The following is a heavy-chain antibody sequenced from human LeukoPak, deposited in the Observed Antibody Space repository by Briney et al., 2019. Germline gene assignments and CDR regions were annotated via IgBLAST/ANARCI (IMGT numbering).Heavy chain of an antibody. V-gene: IGHV3-7*01. J-gene: IGHJ5*02. Sequence: GGSLRLSCAASGFTFSSYWMSWVRQAPGKGLEWVANIKQDGSETKYVDSVKGRFTISRDNARNSLYLQMNSLRAEDTAVYYCARYHYGDHPFDPWGQGTLVTVSS. CDR3: ARYHYGDHPFDP. D-gene: IGHD4-17*01. CDR2: IKQDGSET. CDR1: GFTFSSYW.